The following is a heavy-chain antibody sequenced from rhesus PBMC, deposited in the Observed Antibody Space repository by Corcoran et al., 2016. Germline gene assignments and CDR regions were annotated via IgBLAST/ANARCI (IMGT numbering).Heavy chain of an antibody. CDR1: GGSISGGYD. CDR2: FYGSSGST. J-gene: IGHJ3*01. Sequence: QVQLQESGPGLVKPSETLSLTCAVSGGSISGGYDWSWIRQPPGKGLEWIGYFYGSSGSTNYNPSLKNRVTISKDTSKNQFSLKLSSVTAADTAVYYCARLRGFDAFDFWGQGLRVTVSS. V-gene: IGHV4-76*01. CDR3: ARLRGFDAFDF. D-gene: IGHD3-34*01.